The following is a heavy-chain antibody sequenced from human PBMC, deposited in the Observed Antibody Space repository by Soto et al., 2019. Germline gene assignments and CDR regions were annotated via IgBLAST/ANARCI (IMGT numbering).Heavy chain of an antibody. Sequence: TGGSLRLSSAASGGNLISYSINWFRQAPGKGLEWVSYISSSSSTIYYADSVKGRFTISRDNAKNSLYLQMNSLRAEDTAVYYCARSQGSFDPWGQGTLVTVSS. CDR3: ARSQGSFDP. CDR2: ISSSSSTI. J-gene: IGHJ5*02. CDR1: GGNLISYS. V-gene: IGHV3-48*01.